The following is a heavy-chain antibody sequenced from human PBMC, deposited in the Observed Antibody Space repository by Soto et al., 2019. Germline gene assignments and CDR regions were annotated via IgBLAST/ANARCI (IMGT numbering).Heavy chain of an antibody. CDR1: GYTFTSYG. Sequence: ASVKVSCKASGYTFTSYGISWVRQAPGQGLEWMGWISAYNGNTNYAQKLQGRVTMTTDTSTSTAYMELRSLRSDDTAVYYCERDDPLGGWFDTWGQGTLVTVSS. J-gene: IGHJ5*02. CDR3: ERDDPLGGWFDT. V-gene: IGHV1-18*04. CDR2: ISAYNGNT. D-gene: IGHD3-16*01.